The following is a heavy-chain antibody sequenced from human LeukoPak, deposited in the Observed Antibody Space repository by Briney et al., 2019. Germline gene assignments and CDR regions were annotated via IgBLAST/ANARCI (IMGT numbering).Heavy chain of an antibody. CDR3: ARGCCGIPTVTTHYYYMDV. Sequence: GASVKVSCKASGYTFTSYYMHWVRQAPGQGLEWMGGIIPIFGTANYAQKFQGRVTITADKSTSTAYMELSSLRSEDTAVYYCARGCCGIPTVTTHYYYMDVWGKGTTVTVSS. CDR2: IIPIFGTA. J-gene: IGHJ6*03. V-gene: IGHV1-69*06. CDR1: GYTFTSYY. D-gene: IGHD4-17*01.